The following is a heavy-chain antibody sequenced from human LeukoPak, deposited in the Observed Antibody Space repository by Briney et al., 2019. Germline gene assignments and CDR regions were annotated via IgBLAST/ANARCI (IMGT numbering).Heavy chain of an antibody. J-gene: IGHJ4*02. V-gene: IGHV4-4*07. CDR1: GDSISSYY. D-gene: IGHD6-19*01. CDR3: ARLSSGWLNFDY. Sequence: SETLSLTCSVSGDSISSYYWSWIRQPAGKGLEWIGRIYDSGSTNYNPSLKSRVTMSVDTSKNQFSLKLSSVTAADTAVYYCARLSSGWLNFDYWGQGTLVTVSS. CDR2: IYDSGST.